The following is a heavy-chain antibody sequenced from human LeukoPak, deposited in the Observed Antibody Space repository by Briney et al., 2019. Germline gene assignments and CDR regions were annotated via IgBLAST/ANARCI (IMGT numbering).Heavy chain of an antibody. Sequence: SETLSLTCTVSGGSVSSGSYYWNCIRQPPGKGLEWIAHIYYSGSTNYNPSLKSRVTISVDTSKNQFSLKLSSMIAADTAVYYCARDRREFCSDTSCYPQNYFDYWGQGTLVTVSS. CDR3: ARDRREFCSDTSCYPQNYFDY. CDR2: IYYSGST. CDR1: GGSVSSGSYY. J-gene: IGHJ4*02. V-gene: IGHV4-61*01. D-gene: IGHD2-2*01.